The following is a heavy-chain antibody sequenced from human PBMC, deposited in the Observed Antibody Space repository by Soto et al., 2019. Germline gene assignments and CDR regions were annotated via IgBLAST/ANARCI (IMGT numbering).Heavy chain of an antibody. Sequence: PWWSLRLSCIASVFSCSSYAMSWFRQAPGKGLEWVSGISGSGVRTYYADSVKGRFTISRDNSKNTLYLQMNSLRAEDTAVHYCAKDDGSSWYVGYWGQGTLVTVSS. V-gene: IGHV3-23*01. J-gene: IGHJ4*02. D-gene: IGHD6-13*01. CDR2: ISGSGVRT. CDR3: AKDDGSSWYVGY. CDR1: VFSCSSYA.